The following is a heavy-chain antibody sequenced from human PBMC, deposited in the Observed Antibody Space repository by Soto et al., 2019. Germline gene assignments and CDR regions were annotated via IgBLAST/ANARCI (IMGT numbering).Heavy chain of an antibody. V-gene: IGHV4-59*08. CDR2: IYYSGST. CDR3: ARLASGPTIFGVVSSYYYYYMDV. Sequence: PSETLSLTCTVSGGSISSYYWSWIRQPPGKGLEWIGYIYYSGSTNYNPSLKSRVTISVDTSKNQFSLKLSSVTAADTAVYYCARLASGPTIFGVVSSYYYYYMDVWGKGTTVTVSS. J-gene: IGHJ6*03. CDR1: GGSISSYY. D-gene: IGHD3-3*01.